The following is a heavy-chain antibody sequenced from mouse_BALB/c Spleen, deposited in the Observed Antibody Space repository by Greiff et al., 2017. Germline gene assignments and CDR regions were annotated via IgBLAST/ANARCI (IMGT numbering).Heavy chain of an antibody. CDR1: GFSLTSYD. D-gene: IGHD4-1*01. J-gene: IGHJ3*01. Sequence: VQVVESGPGLVAPSQSLSITCTVSGFSLTSYDISWIRQPPGKGLEWLGVIWTGGGTNYNSAFMSRLSISKDNSKSQVFLKMNSLQTDDTAIYYCVRDWDGFAYWGQGTLVTVSA. CDR3: VRDWDGFAY. V-gene: IGHV2-9-2*01. CDR2: IWTGGGT.